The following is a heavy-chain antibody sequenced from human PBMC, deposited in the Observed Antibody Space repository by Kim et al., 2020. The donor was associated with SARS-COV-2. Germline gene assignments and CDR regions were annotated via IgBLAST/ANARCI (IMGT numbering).Heavy chain of an antibody. D-gene: IGHD2-2*02. CDR1: GYTFTSYY. V-gene: IGHV1-46*01. CDR2: INPSGGST. CDR3: ARDSPYQPLLYPLGSAYYYGMDV. J-gene: IGHJ6*02. Sequence: ASVKVSCKASGYTFTSYYMHWARQAPGQGLEWMGIINPSGGSTSYAQKFQGRVTMTRDTSTSTVYMELSSLRSEDTAVYYCARDSPYQPLLYPLGSAYYYGMDVWGQGTTVTVSS.